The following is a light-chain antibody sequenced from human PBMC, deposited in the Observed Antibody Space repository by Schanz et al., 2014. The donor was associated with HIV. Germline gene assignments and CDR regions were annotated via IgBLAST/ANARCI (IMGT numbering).Light chain of an antibody. Sequence: EIIMTQFPATLSVSPGERATLSCRASQSVTTDLAWFQQKPGQAPRLLIYGASTRATGIPARFSGSGSGSTFTLIISRLEPADIAVYYCQQYGSSPFTFGPGTKVDIK. CDR1: QSVTTD. CDR2: GAS. J-gene: IGKJ3*01. V-gene: IGKV3-20*01. CDR3: QQYGSSPFT.